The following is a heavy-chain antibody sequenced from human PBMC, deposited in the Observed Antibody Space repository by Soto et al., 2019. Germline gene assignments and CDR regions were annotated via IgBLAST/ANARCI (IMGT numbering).Heavy chain of an antibody. J-gene: IGHJ5*02. CDR2: ISYDGSNK. D-gene: IGHD3-22*01. Sequence: QVQLVESGGGVVQPGRSLRLSCAASGFTFSSYAMHWVRQAPGKGLEWVAVISYDGSNKYYADSVKGRFTISRDNSKNTLYLQMNSLRAEDTAVYYCARALPPGYYDSSGYYSNWFDPWGQGTLVTVSS. V-gene: IGHV3-30-3*01. CDR1: GFTFSSYA. CDR3: ARALPPGYYDSSGYYSNWFDP.